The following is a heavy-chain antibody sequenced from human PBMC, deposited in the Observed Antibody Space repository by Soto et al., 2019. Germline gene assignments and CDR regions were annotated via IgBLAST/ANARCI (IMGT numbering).Heavy chain of an antibody. CDR3: ARDRGSYTPFDY. CDR1: GFTFSSYG. J-gene: IGHJ4*02. V-gene: IGHV3-33*01. Sequence: PGGSLRLSCAASGFTFSSYGMHGVRQAPGKGLEWVAVIWYDGSNKYYADSVKGRFTISRDNSKNTLYLQMNSLRAEDTAVYYCARDRGSYTPFDYWGQGTLVTVSS. D-gene: IGHD1-26*01. CDR2: IWYDGSNK.